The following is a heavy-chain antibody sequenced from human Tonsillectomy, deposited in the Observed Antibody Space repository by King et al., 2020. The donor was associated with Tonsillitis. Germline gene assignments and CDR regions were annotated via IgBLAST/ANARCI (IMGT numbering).Heavy chain of an antibody. Sequence: VQLVESGGGLVQPGGSLRLSCAASGFTFSSYWMYWVRQAPGKGLEWVANIKPDGSEKYYVDSVKGRFTISRDNAKNSLYLQMINLRAEDTAVSYGVRGTIPQLGLKNGFDSWGQGTLVTVSS. D-gene: IGHD2-2*02. CDR3: VRGTIPQLGLKNGFDS. CDR1: GFTFSSYW. J-gene: IGHJ4*02. V-gene: IGHV3-7*03. CDR2: IKPDGSEK.